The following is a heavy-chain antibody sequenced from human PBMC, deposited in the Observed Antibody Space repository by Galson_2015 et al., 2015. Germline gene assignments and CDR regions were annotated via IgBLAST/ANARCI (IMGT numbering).Heavy chain of an antibody. V-gene: IGHV5-51*01. J-gene: IGHJ4*02. CDR2: IYPGDSVT. Sequence: SGAEVKQPGESLKISCKGSGYSFSSYWIGWVRQMPGKGLEWMGIIYPGDSVTRYSPSFQGQVTISADRSISTAYLQWSSLTASDTAMYYCTRESSSGNYAGIDYWGQGTLVTVSS. D-gene: IGHD1-26*01. CDR3: TRESSSGNYAGIDY. CDR1: GYSFSSYW.